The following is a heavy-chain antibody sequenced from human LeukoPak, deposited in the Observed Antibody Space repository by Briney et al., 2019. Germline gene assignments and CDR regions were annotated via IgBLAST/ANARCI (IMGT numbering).Heavy chain of an antibody. CDR2: IYHSGIT. CDR3: ARGYYYDSSGYYPFGGFDY. J-gene: IGHJ4*02. CDR1: GGSISSYY. V-gene: IGHV4-38-2*02. D-gene: IGHD3-22*01. Sequence: SETLSLTCTVSGGSISSYYWGWIRQPPGKGLEWIGSIYHSGITYYNPSLKSRVTISVDTSKNQFSLKLSSVTAADTAVYYCARGYYYDSSGYYPFGGFDYWGQGTLVTVSS.